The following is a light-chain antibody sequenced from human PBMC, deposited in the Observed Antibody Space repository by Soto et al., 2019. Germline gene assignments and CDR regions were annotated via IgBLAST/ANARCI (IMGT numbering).Light chain of an antibody. CDR2: TAS. CDR1: QSVSSSY. Sequence: PGDRVTLSCRASQSVSSSYFTWSQQKPGQAPRLLIYTASTRATSIPAGFSGSGSGTDFTFTISSLQPEDFAVYYCQQDYNLPGTFGQGTRVEVK. V-gene: IGKV3D-7*01. CDR3: QQDYNLPGT. J-gene: IGKJ1*01.